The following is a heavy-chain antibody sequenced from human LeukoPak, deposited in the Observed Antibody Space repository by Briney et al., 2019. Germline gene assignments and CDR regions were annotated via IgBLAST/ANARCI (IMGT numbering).Heavy chain of an antibody. V-gene: IGHV1-8*01. J-gene: IGHJ4*02. CDR1: GYTFTTYE. CDR2: MNPNSGNT. CDR3: ARGASRSFDY. Sequence: ASAIVSCKASGYTFTTYEIHWVRQATGQGLEWMGWMNPNSGNTGYAQKFHGRVIMTRNPSINTAYMELSSLRSDDTAVYYCARGASRSFDYWGQGTLVTVSS.